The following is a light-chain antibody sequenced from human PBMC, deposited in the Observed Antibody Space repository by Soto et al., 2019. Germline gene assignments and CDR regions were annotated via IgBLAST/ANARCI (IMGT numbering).Light chain of an antibody. Sequence: EIVMTQSPATLSVSPGERATLSCRASQSVSSNLAWYQQKPGQAPRLLIYGASTRATGIPARFSGSGSGTELTLTISSLQSEDFVVYYCQQYNKWPPWTFGEGTKVEIK. CDR1: QSVSSN. CDR2: GAS. J-gene: IGKJ1*01. CDR3: QQYNKWPPWT. V-gene: IGKV3-15*01.